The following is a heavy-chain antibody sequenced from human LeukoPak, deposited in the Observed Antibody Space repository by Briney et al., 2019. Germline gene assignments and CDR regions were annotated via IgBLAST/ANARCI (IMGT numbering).Heavy chain of an antibody. CDR1: GFTFTSYG. D-gene: IGHD5-18*01. J-gene: IGHJ4*02. CDR3: AKDIAYRYGYLDY. V-gene: IGHV3-23*01. Sequence: PGRSLTLSCAASGFTFTSYGMSWVRQAPGKGLEWVSAISGSGGNTYYADFVKGQFTISRDNSKNTLYLQMNSLRAEDTAVYYCAKDIAYRYGYLDYWGQGTLVTVSS. CDR2: ISGSGGNT.